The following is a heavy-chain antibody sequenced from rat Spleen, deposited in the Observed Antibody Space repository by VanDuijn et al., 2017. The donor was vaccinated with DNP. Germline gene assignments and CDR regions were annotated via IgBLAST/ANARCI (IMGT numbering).Heavy chain of an antibody. V-gene: IGHV5-58*01. D-gene: IGHD1-10*01. J-gene: IGHJ4*01. CDR1: GFTFSAYW. CDR2: INTDGDST. CDR3: TRLTTTSHYYAMDA. Sequence: EVQLVESGGGLVQPGRSLKLSCAASGFTFSAYWMYWIRQAPGKGLEWVASINTDGDSTYYLDSVKGRFTISRDNANNIQYLQMDSLRSEDTATYYCTRLTTTSHYYAMDAWGQGTSVTVSS.